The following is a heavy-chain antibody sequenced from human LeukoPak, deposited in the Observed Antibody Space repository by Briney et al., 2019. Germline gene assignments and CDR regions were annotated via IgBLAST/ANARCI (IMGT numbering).Heavy chain of an antibody. CDR2: IYYSGST. Sequence: SETLSLTCTVSGGSISSSSYYWGWIRQPPGKGLEWIGSIYYSGSTYYNPSLKSRVTISVDTPKNQFSLKLSSVTAADTAVYYCARALYCSSTSCNYYCMDVWGKGTTVTVSS. D-gene: IGHD2-2*01. CDR3: ARALYCSSTSCNYYCMDV. J-gene: IGHJ6*03. V-gene: IGHV4-39*07. CDR1: GGSISSSSYY.